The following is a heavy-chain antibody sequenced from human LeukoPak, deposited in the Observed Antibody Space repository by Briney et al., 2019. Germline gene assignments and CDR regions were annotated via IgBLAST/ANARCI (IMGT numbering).Heavy chain of an antibody. CDR2: IYYSGST. CDR1: GGSISSRSYY. Sequence: PSETLSLTCTVSGGSISSRSYYWGWVRQPPGKGLEWIGNIYYSGSTYYNPSLKSRVTISVDTSKNQFSLTLSSVTAADTAVYYCARYYCSGGSCYQYYFDYWGQGTLVTVSS. V-gene: IGHV4-39*01. D-gene: IGHD2-15*01. J-gene: IGHJ4*02. CDR3: ARYYCSGGSCYQYYFDY.